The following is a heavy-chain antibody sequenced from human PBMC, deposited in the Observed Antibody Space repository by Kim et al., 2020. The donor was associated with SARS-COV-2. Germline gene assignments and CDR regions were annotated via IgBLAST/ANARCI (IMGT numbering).Heavy chain of an antibody. J-gene: IGHJ3*02. V-gene: IGHV3-74*01. CDR3: ARPYYYDSSGYYYSAFDI. CDR2: INSDGSST. D-gene: IGHD3-22*01. Sequence: GGSLRLSCAASGFTFSSYWMHWVRQAPGKGLVWVSRINSDGSSTSYADSVKGRFTISRDNAKNTLYLQMNSLRAEDTAVYYCARPYYYDSSGYYYSAFDIWGQGTMVTVSS. CDR1: GFTFSSYW.